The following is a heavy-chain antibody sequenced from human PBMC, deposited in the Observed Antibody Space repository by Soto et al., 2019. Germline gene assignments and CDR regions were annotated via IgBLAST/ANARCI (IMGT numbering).Heavy chain of an antibody. CDR1: GGSISSGGYY. CDR3: ARAYYGDYLYYYYMDV. Sequence: SETLSLTCTVSGGSISSGGYYWSWIRQHPGKGLEWIGYIYYSGSTYYNPSLKSRVTISVDTSKNQFSLKLSSVTAADTAVYYCARAYYGDYLYYYYMDVWGKGTTVTVSS. D-gene: IGHD4-17*01. J-gene: IGHJ6*03. CDR2: IYYSGST. V-gene: IGHV4-31*03.